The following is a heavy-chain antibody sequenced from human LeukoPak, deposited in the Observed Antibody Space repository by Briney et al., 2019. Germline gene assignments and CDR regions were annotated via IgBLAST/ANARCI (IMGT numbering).Heavy chain of an antibody. D-gene: IGHD3-22*01. V-gene: IGHV1-24*01. CDR1: GYTLTELS. J-gene: IGHJ3*02. CDR3: ATSSYYDSSGYSDASDI. Sequence: ASVKVSCKVSGYTLTELSMHWVRQAPGNGLEWMGGFDPEDGETIYAQKFQGRVTMTEDTSTDTAYMELSSLRSEDTAVYYCATSSYYDSSGYSDASDIWGQGTMVTVSS. CDR2: FDPEDGET.